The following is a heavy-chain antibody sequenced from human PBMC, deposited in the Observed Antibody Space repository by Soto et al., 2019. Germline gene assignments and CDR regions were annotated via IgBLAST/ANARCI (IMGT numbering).Heavy chain of an antibody. Sequence: HLVQSGPEVKKPGASVTVSCKTSGDTFTNFGLSWVRQAPGQGLEWMGWIATYNSNKNYAQKFQGMLTLTTDTSTITGYMQLKSLEYDDTAVYYCARVLRGVVNWFDPWGQGTLVSVSS. CDR2: IATYNSNK. CDR3: ARVLRGVVNWFDP. CDR1: GDTFTNFG. J-gene: IGHJ5*02. V-gene: IGHV1-18*01. D-gene: IGHD3-10*01.